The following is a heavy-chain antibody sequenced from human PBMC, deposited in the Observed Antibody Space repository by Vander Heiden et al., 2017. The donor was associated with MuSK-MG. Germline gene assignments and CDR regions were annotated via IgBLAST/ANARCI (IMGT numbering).Heavy chain of an antibody. CDR1: GFTFSVYY. J-gene: IGHJ4*02. CDR2: ISSSGPYT. CDR3: ARGSSGYYYKN. V-gene: IGHV3-11*06. D-gene: IGHD3-22*01. Sequence: QVQLVESGGGLVKPGGSLRLSCAASGFTFSVYYMHWIRQAPGKGLEWVSYISSSGPYTNYADSVKGRFTISRDNAKNSLYLQMNSLRAEDTAVYYCARGSSGYYYKNWGQGTLVTVSS.